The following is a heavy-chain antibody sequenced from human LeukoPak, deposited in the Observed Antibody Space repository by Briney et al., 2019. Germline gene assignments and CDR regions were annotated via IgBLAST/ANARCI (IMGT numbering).Heavy chain of an antibody. J-gene: IGHJ5*02. CDR1: GFTFSSYA. CDR3: AKDLLGYCSSTSCSPFDP. Sequence: GGSLRLSCAASGFTFSSYAMSWVRQAPGKELEWVSTITGGGIGTYYADSLKGRFTISRDNSKNTLYLQMNSLRAEDTAVYYCAKDLLGYCSSTSCSPFDPWGQGTLVTVSS. CDR2: ITGGGIGT. V-gene: IGHV3-23*01. D-gene: IGHD2-2*01.